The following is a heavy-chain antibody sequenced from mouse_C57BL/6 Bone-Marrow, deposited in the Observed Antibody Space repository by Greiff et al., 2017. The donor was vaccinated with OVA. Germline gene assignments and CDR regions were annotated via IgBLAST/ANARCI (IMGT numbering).Heavy chain of an antibody. J-gene: IGHJ3*01. Sequence: QVTLKECGPGLLQPSQTLSLTCSFSGFSLSTFGMGVGRIRQPTGKGLEWLAHIWWDDDKYYNPALRSRLTIAKDTSKNQVFLKIATVDTADTATCYCARVDGIDYGNLAWIAYWDQGTLVTVSA. D-gene: IGHD2-1*01. CDR3: ARVDGIDYGNLAWIAY. V-gene: IGHV8-8*01. CDR2: IWWDDDK. CDR1: GFSLSTFGMG.